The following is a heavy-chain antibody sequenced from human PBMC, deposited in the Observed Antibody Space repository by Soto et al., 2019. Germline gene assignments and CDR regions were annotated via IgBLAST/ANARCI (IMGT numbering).Heavy chain of an antibody. CDR1: GGTFSSYA. CDR2: IIPIFGTA. Sequence: SVKVSCKASGGTFSSYAISWVRQAPGQGLEWTGGIIPIFGTANYAQKFQGRVTITADESTSTAYMGLSSLRSEDTAVYYCARQLTIFGVVPSYYYYYGMDVWGQGTTVTVSS. CDR3: ARQLTIFGVVPSYYYYYGMDV. D-gene: IGHD3-3*01. V-gene: IGHV1-69*13. J-gene: IGHJ6*02.